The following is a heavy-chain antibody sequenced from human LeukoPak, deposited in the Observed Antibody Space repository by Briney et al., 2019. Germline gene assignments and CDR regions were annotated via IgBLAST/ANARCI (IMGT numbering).Heavy chain of an antibody. J-gene: IGHJ4*02. CDR3: ARELTGPRALDY. CDR2: MYTTGST. Sequence: EWIGRMYTTGSTNYNPSLKSRITMSVDTSKSQFSLNLSSVTAADTAIYYCARELTGPRALDYWGQGTLVTVSS. V-gene: IGHV4-4*07. D-gene: IGHD1-20*01.